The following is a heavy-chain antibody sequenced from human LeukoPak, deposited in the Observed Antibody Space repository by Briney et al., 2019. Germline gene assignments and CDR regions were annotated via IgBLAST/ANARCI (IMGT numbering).Heavy chain of an antibody. CDR3: AKRALYSSGPKYFDY. Sequence: GGSLRLSCAASGFTFSSYSMSWVRQAPGKGLEWVSAISGSGGTTYYADSVKGRFTISRDNSKNTLYLQMNSLRAEDTALYYCAKRALYSSGPKYFDYWGQGTLVTVSS. CDR2: ISGSGGTT. D-gene: IGHD6-19*01. V-gene: IGHV3-23*01. J-gene: IGHJ4*02. CDR1: GFTFSSYS.